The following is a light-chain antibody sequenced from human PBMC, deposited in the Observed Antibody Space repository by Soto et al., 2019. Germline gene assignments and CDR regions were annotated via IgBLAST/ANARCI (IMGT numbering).Light chain of an antibody. CDR3: SSYTSSSTLG. CDR2: DVS. J-gene: IGLJ1*01. Sequence: QSVLTQPASVSGSPGQSITISCTGTSSDVGGYNYVSWYQQHPGKAPKLMIYDVSNRPSGVSNRFSGSKSGNTASLTISGLQAEDEADYYCSSYTSSSTLGFGTGTKLTV. CDR1: SSDVGGYNY. V-gene: IGLV2-14*01.